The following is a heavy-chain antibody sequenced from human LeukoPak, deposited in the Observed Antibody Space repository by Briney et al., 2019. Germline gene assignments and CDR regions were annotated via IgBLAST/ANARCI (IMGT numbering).Heavy chain of an antibody. V-gene: IGHV3-21*01. D-gene: IGHD6-13*01. CDR1: GFTLSSYS. J-gene: IGHJ4*02. CDR3: ARDSGSSWREGLNY. Sequence: GGSLRLSCAASGFTLSSYSMNCVCQAPGKGLEWVSSISSISSYIYYADSVKCRFTISRDNAKNSLYLQMNSLRAEDTAVYYCARDSGSSWREGLNYWGQGTLVTVSS. CDR2: ISSISSYI.